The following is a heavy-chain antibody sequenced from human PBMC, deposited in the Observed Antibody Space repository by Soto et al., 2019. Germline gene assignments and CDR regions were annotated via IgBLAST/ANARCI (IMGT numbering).Heavy chain of an antibody. V-gene: IGHV3-33*01. CDR2: IWYDGSNK. D-gene: IGHD3-16*02. CDR1: GFTFSSYG. Sequence: GGSLRLSCAASGFTFSSYGMHWVRQAPGKGLEWVAVIWYDGSNKYYADSVKGRFTISRDNSKNTLYLQMNSLRAEDTAVYYCARAGLWGSYRFGYWGQGTLVTVSS. CDR3: ARAGLWGSYRFGY. J-gene: IGHJ4*02.